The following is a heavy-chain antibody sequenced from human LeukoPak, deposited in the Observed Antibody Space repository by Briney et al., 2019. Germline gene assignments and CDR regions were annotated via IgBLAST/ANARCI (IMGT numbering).Heavy chain of an antibody. D-gene: IGHD3-10*01. J-gene: IGHJ4*02. Sequence: PSETLSLTCTVSGYSISSGYYWGWIRQPPGKGLEWIGSIYHSGSTNYNPSLKSRVTISVDTSKNQFSLKLSSVTAADTAVYYCARDRYGSGSSDYWGQGTLVTVSS. CDR3: ARDRYGSGSSDY. V-gene: IGHV4-38-2*02. CDR1: GYSISSGYY. CDR2: IYHSGST.